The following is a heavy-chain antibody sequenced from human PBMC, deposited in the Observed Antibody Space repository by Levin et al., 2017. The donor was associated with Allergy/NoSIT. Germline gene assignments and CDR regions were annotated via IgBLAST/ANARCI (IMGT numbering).Heavy chain of an antibody. CDR3: VREIPSVVGATTDHYGMDV. CDR2: INPSGGRT. J-gene: IGHJ6*02. Sequence: WASVKVSCKASGYTFTRYQMHWVRQAPGQGLEWMGIINPSGGRTTYAQKFQGRVTMTRDTSTSTVYMELSSLRSEDTAVYYCVREIPSVVGATTDHYGMDVWGQGTTVTVSS. D-gene: IGHD1-26*01. V-gene: IGHV1-46*01. CDR1: GYTFTRYQ.